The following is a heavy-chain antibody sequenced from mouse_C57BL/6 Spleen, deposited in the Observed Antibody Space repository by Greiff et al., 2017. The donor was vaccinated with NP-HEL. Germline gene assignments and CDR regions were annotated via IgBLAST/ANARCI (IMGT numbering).Heavy chain of an antibody. J-gene: IGHJ3*01. CDR1: GYTFTSYW. V-gene: IGHV1-72*01. D-gene: IGHD4-1*01. CDR2: IDPNSGGT. Sequence: QVQLQQPGAELVKPGASVKLSCKASGYTFTSYWMHWVKQRPGRGLEWIGRIDPNSGGTKYNEKFKSKATLTVDKPSSTAYMQLSSLTSEDSAVYYCAGSFANWDMGFAYWGQGTLVTVSA. CDR3: AGSFANWDMGFAY.